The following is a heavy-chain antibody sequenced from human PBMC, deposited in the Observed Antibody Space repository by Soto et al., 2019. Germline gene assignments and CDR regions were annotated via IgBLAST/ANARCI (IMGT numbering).Heavy chain of an antibody. CDR2: IGKAGDT. CDR1: GFTFSIYD. J-gene: IGHJ4*02. D-gene: IGHD5-18*01. CDR3: ARGAGRAYSNGLDY. Sequence: GGALRLSCVVSGFTFSIYDMHCVRQATGKGLEWVSAIGKAGDTYYPDSVKGRFTISRENAKNSLYLQMNSLRAGDTAVYYCARGAGRAYSNGLDYWGQGILVTVSS. V-gene: IGHV3-13*04.